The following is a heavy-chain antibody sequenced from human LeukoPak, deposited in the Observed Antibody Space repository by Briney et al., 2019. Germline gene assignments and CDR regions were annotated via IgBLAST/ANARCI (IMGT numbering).Heavy chain of an antibody. Sequence: PGGSLRLSCAASGFTFSSYAMHWVRQAPGKGLEWVAVISYDGSNKYYADSVKGRFTISRDNSKNTLYLQMNSLGAEDTAVYYCARDQTRHFLEPHLDYWGQGTLVTVSS. CDR1: GFTFSSYA. CDR3: ARDQTRHFLEPHLDY. CDR2: ISYDGSNK. V-gene: IGHV3-30-3*01. J-gene: IGHJ4*02. D-gene: IGHD3-3*01.